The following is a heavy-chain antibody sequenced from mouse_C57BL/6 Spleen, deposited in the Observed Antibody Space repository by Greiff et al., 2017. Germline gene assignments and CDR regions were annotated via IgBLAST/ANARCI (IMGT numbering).Heavy chain of an antibody. J-gene: IGHJ2*01. CDR3: AGLRRDYFDY. V-gene: IGHV5-17*01. CDR1: GFTFSDYG. CDR2: ISSGSSTI. Sequence: DVKLVESGGGLVKPGGSLKLSCAASGFTFSDYGMHWVRQAPEKGLEWVAYISSGSSTIYYADTVKGRFTISRDNAKNTLFLQMTSLRSEDTAMYYCAGLRRDYFDYWGQGTTLTVSS. D-gene: IGHD2-12*01.